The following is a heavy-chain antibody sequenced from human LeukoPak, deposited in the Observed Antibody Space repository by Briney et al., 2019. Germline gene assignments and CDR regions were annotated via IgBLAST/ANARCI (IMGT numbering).Heavy chain of an antibody. Sequence: GESLKISCKGSGYSFTTSWIGWVRQMPGKGLEWMGIIYPGDSDARYSPSFQGQVTISADRSISTAYLQWSSLKASDTAMYYCARLLGLGRGCTFGYDYFDYWGQGTLVTVSS. D-gene: IGHD5-18*01. CDR1: GYSFTTSW. CDR2: IYPGDSDA. J-gene: IGHJ4*02. CDR3: ARLLGLGRGCTFGYDYFDY. V-gene: IGHV5-51*01.